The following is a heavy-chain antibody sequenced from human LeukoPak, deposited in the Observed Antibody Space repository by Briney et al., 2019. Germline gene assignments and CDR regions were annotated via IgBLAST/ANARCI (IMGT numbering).Heavy chain of an antibody. CDR1: GFTFSHYS. D-gene: IGHD6-19*01. CDR3: AKVRGSGWYFDY. CDR2: VSSGGSYI. Sequence: GGSLRLSCAASGFTFSHYSMNWVRQAPGKGLEWVSSVSSGGSYIHYADSVKGRFTISRDNAKNSVYLQMNSLRAEDTALYYCAKVRGSGWYFDYWGQGTLVTVSS. V-gene: IGHV3-21*01. J-gene: IGHJ4*02.